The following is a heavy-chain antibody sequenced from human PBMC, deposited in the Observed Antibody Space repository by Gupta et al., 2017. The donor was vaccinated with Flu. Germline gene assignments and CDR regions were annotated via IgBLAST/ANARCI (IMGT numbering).Heavy chain of an antibody. CDR2: ISGSGKNI. D-gene: IGHD2-8*02. CDR3: ARDIQYCSGHSCFYYGLHV. V-gene: IGHV3-11*01. Sequence: QVQLVAAGGGLAKPGGSLTLSCAASGFTFGDFYMTWARQAPGKGLEWISYISGSGKNIYYADSVKGRFTTSRDNANNSLYLQMNGLGAEDTAIYYCARDIQYCSGHSCFYYGLHVWGQGTTVTVSS. CDR1: GFTFGDFY. J-gene: IGHJ6*02.